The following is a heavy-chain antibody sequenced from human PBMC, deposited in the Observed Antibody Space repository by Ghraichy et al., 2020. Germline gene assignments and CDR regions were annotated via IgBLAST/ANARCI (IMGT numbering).Heavy chain of an antibody. CDR2: ISSSSTI. V-gene: IGHV3-48*02. CDR1: GFTFSSYS. D-gene: IGHD3-10*01. J-gene: IGHJ4*02. CDR3: AREKYYYGSGKFGFDY. Sequence: GSLRLSCAASGFTFSSYSMNWVRQAPGKGLEWVSYISSSSTIYYADSVKGRFTISRDNAKNSLYLQMNSLRDEDTAVYYCAREKYYYGSGKFGFDYWGQGTLVTVSS.